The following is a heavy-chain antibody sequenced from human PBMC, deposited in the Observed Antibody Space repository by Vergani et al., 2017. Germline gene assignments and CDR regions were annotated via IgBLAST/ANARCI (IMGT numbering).Heavy chain of an antibody. CDR3: ASWGSCSSTSCRGGYYYYYMDV. CDR1: GYTFTSYA. V-gene: IGHV7-4-1*02. D-gene: IGHD2-2*01. CDR2: INTNTGNP. Sequence: QVQLVQSGSELKKPGASVKVSCKASGYTFTSYAMNWVRQAPGQGLEWMGWINTNTGNPTYAQGFTGRFVFSLDTSVSTAYLQISSLKAEDTAVYYCASWGSCSSTSCRGGYYYYYMDVWGKGTTVTVSS. J-gene: IGHJ6*03.